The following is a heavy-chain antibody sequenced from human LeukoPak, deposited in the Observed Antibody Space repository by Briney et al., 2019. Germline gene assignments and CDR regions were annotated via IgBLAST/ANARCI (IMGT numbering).Heavy chain of an antibody. J-gene: IGHJ4*02. CDR3: ARDSNSNPLRY. CDR1: GFTFSSYA. V-gene: IGHV3-64*01. D-gene: IGHD4-11*01. CDR2: ISSNGGST. Sequence: GGSLRLSCAASGFTFSSYAMHWVRQAPGKGLEYVSAISSNGGSTYYANSVKGRFTISRDNSKNTLYLQMGSLRAEDMAVYYCARDSNSNPLRYWGQGTLVTVSS.